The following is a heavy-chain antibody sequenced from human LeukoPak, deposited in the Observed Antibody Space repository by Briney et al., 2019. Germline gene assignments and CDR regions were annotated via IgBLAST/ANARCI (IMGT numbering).Heavy chain of an antibody. CDR3: ARGQGDRYYYYYMDV. V-gene: IGHV3-21*01. Sequence: GGSLRLSCAASGFTVSSLAMHWVRQAPGKGLEWVSSSGTRSGTKYYADSVKGRFTISRDNSKNTLFLQMDNLRVEDTAVYFCARGQGDRYYYYYMDVWGKGTTVTVSS. CDR2: SGTRSGTK. D-gene: IGHD3-16*01. J-gene: IGHJ6*03. CDR1: GFTVSSLA.